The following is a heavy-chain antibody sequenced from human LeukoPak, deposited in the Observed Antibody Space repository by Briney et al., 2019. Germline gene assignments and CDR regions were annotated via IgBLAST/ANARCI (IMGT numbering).Heavy chain of an antibody. CDR1: GGSLSGYY. J-gene: IGHJ3*02. CDR3: ARARWQQLAYDAFDI. CDR2: IYYSGST. Sequence: SETLSLTCTVYGGSLSGYYWSWIRQPPGKGLEWIGYIYYSGSTYYNPSLKSRVTISVDTSKNQFSLKLSSVTAADTAVYYCARARWQQLAYDAFDIWGQGTMVTVSS. V-gene: IGHV4-30-4*08. D-gene: IGHD6-13*01.